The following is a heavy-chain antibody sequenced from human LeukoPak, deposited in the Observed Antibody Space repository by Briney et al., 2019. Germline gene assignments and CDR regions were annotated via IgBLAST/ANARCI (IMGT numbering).Heavy chain of an antibody. CDR2: INPNSGGT. CDR1: GYTFTGYY. D-gene: IGHD2-2*01. J-gene: IGHJ6*03. Sequence: ASVKVSCKASGYTFTGYYMHGVPQAPGQGLEWMGRINPNSGGTNYAQKFQGRVTMTRDTSISTAYMELSRLRSDDTAVYYCARGGSTSYYYYYYMDVCGKGNTVTVSS. CDR3: ARGGSTSYYYYYYMDV. V-gene: IGHV1-2*06.